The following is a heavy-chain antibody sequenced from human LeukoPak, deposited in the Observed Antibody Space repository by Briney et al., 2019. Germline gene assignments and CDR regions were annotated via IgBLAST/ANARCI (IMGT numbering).Heavy chain of an antibody. CDR1: GFTFTNYW. Sequence: QSGGSLRLSCAVSGFTFTNYWMSWVRQAPGKGLEWVANIKDDGNEKYYADSVRGRFTISRDNAKNSLYLQMNSLRAEDTAVYYCARDLGQYYDTSDNWFDPWGQGTLVTVSS. J-gene: IGHJ5*02. CDR3: ARDLGQYYDTSDNWFDP. D-gene: IGHD3-22*01. V-gene: IGHV3-7*01. CDR2: IKDDGNEK.